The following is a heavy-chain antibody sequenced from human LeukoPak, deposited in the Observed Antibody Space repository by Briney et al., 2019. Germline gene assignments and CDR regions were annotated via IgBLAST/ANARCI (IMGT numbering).Heavy chain of an antibody. CDR3: ARDSSYDSSGYYDVDYYYGMDV. CDR1: GGTFSSYA. Sequence: GASVKVSCKASGGTFSSYAISRVRQAPGQGLEWMGGIIPIFGTANYAQKFQGRVTITAGESTSTAYMELSSLRSEDTAVYYCARDSSYDSSGYYDVDYYYGMDVWGQGTTVTVSS. J-gene: IGHJ6*02. CDR2: IIPIFGTA. D-gene: IGHD3-22*01. V-gene: IGHV1-69*13.